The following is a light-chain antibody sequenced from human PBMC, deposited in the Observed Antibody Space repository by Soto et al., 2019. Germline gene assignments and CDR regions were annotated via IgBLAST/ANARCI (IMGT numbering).Light chain of an antibody. Sequence: QSALTQPRSVSGSPGQSVTISCTGTSSDDGGYNFVSWYQQHPGKAPKLMIYDVSQRPSGVPDRFSGSKSGNTASLTISGLQDEDEADYYCCSYAGSHFLFGGGTKLTVL. J-gene: IGLJ2*01. CDR2: DVS. CDR3: CSYAGSHFL. V-gene: IGLV2-11*01. CDR1: SSDDGGYNF.